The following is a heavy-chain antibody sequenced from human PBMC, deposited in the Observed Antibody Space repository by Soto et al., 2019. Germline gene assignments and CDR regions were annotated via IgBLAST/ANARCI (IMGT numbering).Heavy chain of an antibody. CDR3: ARHGGPWFSGWYFDR. D-gene: IGHD3-9*01. Sequence: QLQLQESGPGLVKPSETLSLTCTVSGGSISSSSYYWGWIRQPPGKGREWIGSIYYSGSTYYNPSRKSLVTLALDTAKTQFPLKVSSVTAAVAGVYYCARHGGPWFSGWYFDRWGRGTLVTGFS. V-gene: IGHV4-39*01. CDR2: IYYSGST. J-gene: IGHJ2*01. CDR1: GGSISSSSYY.